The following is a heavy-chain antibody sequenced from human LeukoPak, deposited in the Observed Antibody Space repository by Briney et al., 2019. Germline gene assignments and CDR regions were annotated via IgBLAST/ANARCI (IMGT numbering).Heavy chain of an antibody. CDR2: IYTSGST. D-gene: IGHD3-3*01. V-gene: IGHV4-61*02. CDR1: GGSISSGSYY. Sequence: PSETLSLTCSVSGGSISSGSYYWSCLRQPAGKGLEWIGRIYTSGSTNYNPSLKRRVTISVDTSKNQFSLKLSSVTAADTAVYCCARGRTTIFGVVIMNHWCDPWGQGTLVTVSS. CDR3: ARGRTTIFGVVIMNHWCDP. J-gene: IGHJ5*02.